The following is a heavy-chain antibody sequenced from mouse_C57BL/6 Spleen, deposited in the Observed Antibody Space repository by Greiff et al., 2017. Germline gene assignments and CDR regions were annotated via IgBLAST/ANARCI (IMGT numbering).Heavy chain of an antibody. Sequence: EVQLQQSGPGLVKPSQSLSLTCSVTGYSITSGYYWNWIRQFPGNKLEWMGYISYDGSNNYNPSLKNRISITRDTSKNQFFLKLNSVTTEDTATYDCARADGYYVTWYFDVWGTGTTVTVSS. J-gene: IGHJ1*03. D-gene: IGHD2-3*01. CDR2: ISYDGSN. CDR3: ARADGYYVTWYFDV. CDR1: GYSITSGYY. V-gene: IGHV3-6*01.